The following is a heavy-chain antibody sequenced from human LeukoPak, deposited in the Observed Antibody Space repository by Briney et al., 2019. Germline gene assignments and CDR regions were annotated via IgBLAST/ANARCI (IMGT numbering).Heavy chain of an antibody. CDR1: GGSISSSSYY. CDR2: IYYSGST. Sequence: PSETLSLTCTVSGGSISSSSYYWGWIRRPPGKGLEWIGSIYYSGSTYYNPSLKSRVTISVDTSKNQFSLKLSSVTAADTAVYYCARDSSSPRVKYFQHWGQGTLVTVSS. J-gene: IGHJ1*01. D-gene: IGHD6-6*01. CDR3: ARDSSSPRVKYFQH. V-gene: IGHV4-39*02.